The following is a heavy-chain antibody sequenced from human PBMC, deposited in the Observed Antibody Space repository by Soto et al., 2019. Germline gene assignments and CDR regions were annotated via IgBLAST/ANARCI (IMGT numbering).Heavy chain of an antibody. CDR2: IIPIFGTA. CDR3: AREGENHLYYYSYGMDV. V-gene: IGHV1-69*13. D-gene: IGHD2-21*01. J-gene: IGHJ6*02. CDR1: GGTFSSYA. Sequence: SVKVSCKASGGTFSSYAISWVRQAPGQGLEWMGGIIPIFGTANYAQKFQGRVTITADESTSTAYMELSSLRSEDTAVYYCAREGENHLYYYSYGMDVWGPGTTVTVSS.